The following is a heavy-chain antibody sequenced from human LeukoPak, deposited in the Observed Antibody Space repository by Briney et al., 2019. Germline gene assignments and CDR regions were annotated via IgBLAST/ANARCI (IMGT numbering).Heavy chain of an antibody. CDR3: ARGGVVPPAVVNWFGP. V-gene: IGHV1-18*01. D-gene: IGHD2-2*01. CDR1: GYTFTNYG. J-gene: IGHJ5*02. CDR2: IGAYNGNT. Sequence: ASVKVSCKASGYTFTNYGISWVRQAPGQGLEWMGWIGAYNGNTNYAQKLQGRVTMTTDTSTTTAYMELRSLRSDDTAVYYCARGGVVPPAVVNWFGPWGQGTLVTVSS.